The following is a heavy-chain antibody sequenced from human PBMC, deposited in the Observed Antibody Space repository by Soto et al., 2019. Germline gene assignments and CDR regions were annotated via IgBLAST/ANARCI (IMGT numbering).Heavy chain of an antibody. Sequence: ASVKVSCKASGYTFTSYGISWVRQAPGQGLEWMGCISAYNGNTNYAQKLQGRVTMTTDTSTSTAYMELRSLRSDDTAVYYCASGDIVVVLAASKVDDAFHIWGQGTMVTVSS. J-gene: IGHJ3*02. CDR2: ISAYNGNT. CDR1: GYTFTSYG. CDR3: ASGDIVVVLAASKVDDAFHI. D-gene: IGHD2-15*01. V-gene: IGHV1-18*01.